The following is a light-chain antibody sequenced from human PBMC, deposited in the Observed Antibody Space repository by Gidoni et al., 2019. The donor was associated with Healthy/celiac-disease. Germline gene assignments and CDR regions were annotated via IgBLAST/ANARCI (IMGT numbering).Light chain of an antibody. V-gene: IGLV3-1*01. CDR1: KLGEKY. J-gene: IGLJ1*01. CDR2: QDS. Sequence: SYELTQPPSVSVSPGQTASITCSGDKLGEKYACWYQQKPGQSPVLVIYQDSKRPSGIPERFSGSHSGNTATLTISGTQAMDEAHYYCQAWDSSGVFGTGTKVTVL. CDR3: QAWDSSGV.